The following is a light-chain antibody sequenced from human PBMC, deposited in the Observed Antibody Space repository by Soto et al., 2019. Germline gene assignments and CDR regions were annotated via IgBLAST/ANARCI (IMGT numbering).Light chain of an antibody. CDR3: QQYYSTPGT. CDR1: QSVLYSSNDKNY. CDR2: WAS. V-gene: IGKV4-1*01. Sequence: DIVMTQSPDSLAVSLGERATIKCKSSQSVLYSSNDKNYLAWFQQKPGQPPKALIYWASTRESGVPDRFSGSGSGTDFTLTISSLQAEDVAVYFCQQYYSTPGTFGPGTKVDIK. J-gene: IGKJ3*01.